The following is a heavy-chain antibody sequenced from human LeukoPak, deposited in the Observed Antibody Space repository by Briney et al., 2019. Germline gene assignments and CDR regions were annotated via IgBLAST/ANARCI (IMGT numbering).Heavy chain of an antibody. V-gene: IGHV6-1*01. CDR2: TYYRSKWYN. D-gene: IGHD6-19*01. CDR3: ARGGGWLLY. CDR1: VDSVSSNSAA. Sequence: QTLSLTSAITVDSVSSNSAAWNWIRQPPSRDHEWLGRTYYRSKWYNGYAPSVKGRIIINADTSKNQFSLQLNSVTPEDTAVYYCARGGGWLLYWGQGTLVPVSS. J-gene: IGHJ4*02.